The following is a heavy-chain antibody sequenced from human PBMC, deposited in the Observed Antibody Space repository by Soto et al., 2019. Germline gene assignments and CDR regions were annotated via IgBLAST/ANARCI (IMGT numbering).Heavy chain of an antibody. V-gene: IGHV4-39*01. Sequence: SETLSLTCTVSGGSITISGYFWGWVRQPPGEGLEWIQSMSYSGTTYFNPSLKSRVTLSLDTSKSQFSLKLTSMTAADTAVYYCVRSTTTSCFDYWGQGIQVTVSS. CDR2: MSYSGTT. CDR3: VRSTTTSCFDY. J-gene: IGHJ4*02. CDR1: GGSITISGYF.